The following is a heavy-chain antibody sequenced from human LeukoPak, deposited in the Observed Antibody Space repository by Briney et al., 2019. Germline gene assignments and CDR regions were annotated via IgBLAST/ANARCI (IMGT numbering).Heavy chain of an antibody. J-gene: IGHJ5*02. Sequence: GGSLRLSCAASGFTFSNVWMSWVRQAPGKGLEWIGRIKSKTDTGTTDYAAPVKGRFTISRDGSKNTLYLQMNSLKTEDTAVYYCTTAPSRIWADLSGYGASWGQGTLVTVSS. D-gene: IGHD5-12*01. CDR3: TTAPSRIWADLSGYGAS. CDR2: IKSKTDTGTT. CDR1: GFTFSNVW. V-gene: IGHV3-15*01.